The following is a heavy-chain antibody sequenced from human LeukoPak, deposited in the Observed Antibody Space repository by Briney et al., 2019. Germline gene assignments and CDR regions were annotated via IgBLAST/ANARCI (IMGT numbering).Heavy chain of an antibody. V-gene: IGHV3-48*03. CDR1: GFTFSNYE. CDR2: ISSSGSTT. D-gene: IGHD6-19*01. Sequence: GGSLRLACAASGFTFSNYEMNWVRQAPGKGLEWVSYISSSGSTTYYADSVKGRFTISRDNAKNSLYLQMNSLRAEDTAIYYCARDQWLAYYYHGMDVWGQGTTVTVSS. J-gene: IGHJ6*02. CDR3: ARDQWLAYYYHGMDV.